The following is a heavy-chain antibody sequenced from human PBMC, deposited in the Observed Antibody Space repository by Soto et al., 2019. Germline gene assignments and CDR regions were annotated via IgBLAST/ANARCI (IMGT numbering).Heavy chain of an antibody. CDR1: GFTFSSYG. D-gene: IGHD3-22*01. V-gene: IGHV3-30*03. J-gene: IGHJ4*02. CDR3: AIDDSSGYYPFYFDY. Sequence: QVQLVASGGGVVQPGRSLRLSCAASGFTFSSYGMHWVRQAPGKGLEWVAVISYDGNNKYYADSVKGRFNISRDTLKNTFYLQMNSQSGDDTAVYYCAIDDSSGYYPFYFDYGGQGTLVTVSS. CDR2: ISYDGNNK.